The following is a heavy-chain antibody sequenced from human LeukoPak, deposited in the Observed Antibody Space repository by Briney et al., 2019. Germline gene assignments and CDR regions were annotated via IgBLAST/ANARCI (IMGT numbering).Heavy chain of an antibody. CDR3: ARRLNYSDY. D-gene: IGHD1-7*01. CDR2: IWYDGSNK. Sequence: GGSLRLSCAASGFTFSSYGMHWVRQAPGKGLEWVAVIWYDGSNKYYADSVKGRLTISRDNPKNTLYLQMNSLRAEDTAVYYCARRLNYSDYWGQGTLVTVSS. V-gene: IGHV3-33*01. J-gene: IGHJ4*02. CDR1: GFTFSSYG.